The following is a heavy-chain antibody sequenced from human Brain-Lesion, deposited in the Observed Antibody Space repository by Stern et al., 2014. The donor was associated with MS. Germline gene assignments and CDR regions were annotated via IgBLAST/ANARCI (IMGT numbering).Heavy chain of an antibody. D-gene: IGHD3-9*01. J-gene: IGHJ3*02. V-gene: IGHV4-61*02. CDR3: ARGNYDVLTDNGGHGFDI. CDR2: IYSSGGT. Sequence: QVQLVESGPGLVKPSQTLSLTCTVSGGSISSGNYYWSWIRQPAGEGLEWIGRIYSSGGTQYNPPLKSRVTISADTPTNQLPPGLGSVTAADTAVYYCARGNYDVLTDNGGHGFDIWGQGTMVTVSS. CDR1: GGSISSGNYY.